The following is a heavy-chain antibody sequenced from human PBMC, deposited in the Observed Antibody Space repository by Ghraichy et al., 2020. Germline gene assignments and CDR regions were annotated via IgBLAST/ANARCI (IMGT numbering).Heavy chain of an antibody. CDR2: IGTAGDT. CDR3: ARGHYYGSGSEWGWFDP. V-gene: IGHV3-13*01. D-gene: IGHD3-10*01. CDR1: GFTFSSYD. J-gene: IGHJ5*02. Sequence: GESLNISCAASGFTFSSYDMHWVRQATGKGLEWVSAIGTAGDTYYPGSVKGRFTISRENAKNSLYLQMNSLRAGDTAVYYCARGHYYGSGSEWGWFDPWGQGTLVTVSS.